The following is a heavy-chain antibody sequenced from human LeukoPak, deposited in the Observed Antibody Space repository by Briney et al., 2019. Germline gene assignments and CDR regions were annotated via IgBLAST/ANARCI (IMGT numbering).Heavy chain of an antibody. Sequence: ASVKVSCKASGYTFNNYGITWVRQAPGQGLEWMGWISTYNGNTNYAQKLQGRVTMTTDTSTSTAYMELRSLRSDDTAVYYCARDGLMVRGAAVDYWGQGTLVTVSS. CDR1: GYTFNNYG. CDR2: ISTYNGNT. D-gene: IGHD3-10*01. J-gene: IGHJ4*02. CDR3: ARDGLMVRGAAVDY. V-gene: IGHV1-18*01.